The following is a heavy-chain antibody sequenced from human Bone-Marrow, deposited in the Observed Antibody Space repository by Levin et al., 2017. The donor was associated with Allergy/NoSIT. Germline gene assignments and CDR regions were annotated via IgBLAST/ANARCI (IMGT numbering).Heavy chain of an antibody. CDR1: GYTFTGYY. CDR3: ARGLSPGYSSSWFDS. J-gene: IGHJ5*01. D-gene: IGHD6-13*01. CDR2: INPNSGGT. Sequence: ASVKVSCKASGYTFTGYYMHWVRQAPGQGLEWMGWINPNSGGTNYAQKFQGRVTMTRDTSITTASMELSSLRSDDTAVYYCARGLSPGYSSSWFDSWGQGTLFTVSS. V-gene: IGHV1-2*02.